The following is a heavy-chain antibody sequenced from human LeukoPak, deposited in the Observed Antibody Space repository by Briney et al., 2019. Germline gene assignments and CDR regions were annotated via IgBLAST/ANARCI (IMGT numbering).Heavy chain of an antibody. Sequence: PGGSLRLSCAASGFTFSSYAMSWVRQAPGKGLEWVSAISGSGGSTYYADSVKGRFTISRDNSKNTLYLQMNSLRAEDTAVYYCARAYYHILTSHYSGFDYWGQGTLVTVSS. D-gene: IGHD3-9*01. CDR1: GFTFSSYA. J-gene: IGHJ4*02. CDR3: ARAYYHILTSHYSGFDY. V-gene: IGHV3-23*01. CDR2: ISGSGGST.